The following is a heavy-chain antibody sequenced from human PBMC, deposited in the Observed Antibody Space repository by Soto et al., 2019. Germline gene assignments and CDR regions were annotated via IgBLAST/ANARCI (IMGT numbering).Heavy chain of an antibody. CDR2: IIPILGIA. Sequence: ASVKVSCKASGGTFSSYAISWVRQAPGQGLEWMGRIIPILGIANYAQKFQGRVTITADKSTSTAYMELSSLRSEDTAVYYCARDRGIAVAGDLDDWGQGTLVTVSS. CDR1: GGTFSSYA. V-gene: IGHV1-69*04. J-gene: IGHJ4*02. CDR3: ARDRGIAVAGDLDD. D-gene: IGHD6-19*01.